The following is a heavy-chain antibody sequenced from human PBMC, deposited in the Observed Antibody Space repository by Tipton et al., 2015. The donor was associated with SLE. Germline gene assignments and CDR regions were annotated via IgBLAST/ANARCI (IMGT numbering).Heavy chain of an antibody. Sequence: TLSLTCTVSGGSISGYYWSWVRQPAGKGLEWIGRLYTSASTIYNPSLKSRVTLSSDTSKNQFSLRVRSVAAADTAVYYCARGGGITMSIVALAYWAQGTLVTVSS. J-gene: IGHJ4*02. D-gene: IGHD5-12*01. CDR3: ARGGGITMSIVALAY. V-gene: IGHV4-4*07. CDR1: GGSISGYY. CDR2: LYTSAST.